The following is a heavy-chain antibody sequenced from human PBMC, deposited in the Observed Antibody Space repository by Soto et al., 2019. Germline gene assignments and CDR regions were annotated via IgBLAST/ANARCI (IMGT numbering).Heavy chain of an antibody. J-gene: IGHJ6*02. Sequence: PKRVNPTDSLTLTCNFSGLPLITKEMFVTCIRHPPWKALYWHSLIEWVDNKYYTTSLKTRLTTSKATSKNKMLLKMTNMHPVEKATYSCARQYYYGSGSYFHYGMGVWGQGPTVTVSS. D-gene: IGHD3-10*01. CDR1: GLPLITKEMF. CDR3: ARQYYYGSGSYFHYGMGV. V-gene: IGHV2-70*01. CDR2: IEWVDNK.